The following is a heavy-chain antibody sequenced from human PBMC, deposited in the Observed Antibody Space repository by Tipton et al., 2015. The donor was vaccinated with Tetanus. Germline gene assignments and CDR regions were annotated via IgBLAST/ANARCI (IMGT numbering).Heavy chain of an antibody. D-gene: IGHD3-16*01. J-gene: IGHJ6*02. CDR1: GGSVRSGDYS. CDR3: ARDHGITWGGMGYYYGMDV. V-gene: IGHV4-61*08. Sequence: TLSLTCTVSGGSVRSGDYSWNWIRQPPGKGLEWLAYVSYSGRTKSNYSLKSRIPISVDTSKNQFSLRLSPVTAADTAVYYCARDHGITWGGMGYYYGMDVWGQGTTVTVSS. CDR2: VSYSGRT.